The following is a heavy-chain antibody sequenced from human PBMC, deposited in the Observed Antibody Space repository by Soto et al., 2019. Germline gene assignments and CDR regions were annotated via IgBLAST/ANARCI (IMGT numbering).Heavy chain of an antibody. V-gene: IGHV4-39*01. CDR1: GGSISSSSYY. J-gene: IGHJ6*02. D-gene: IGHD6-13*01. CDR3: ARHEKGPKQLVLDGMDV. Sequence: KESGPTLVKPTQTLTLTCTFSGGSISSSSYYWGWIRQPPGKGLEWIGSIYYSGSTYYNPSLKSRVTISVDTSKNQFSLKLSSVTAADTAVYYCARHEKGPKQLVLDGMDVWGQGTTVTVSS. CDR2: IYYSGST.